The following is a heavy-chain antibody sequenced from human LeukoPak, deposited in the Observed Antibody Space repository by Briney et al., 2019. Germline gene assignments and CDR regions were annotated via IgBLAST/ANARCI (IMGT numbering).Heavy chain of an antibody. CDR2: INQGGSET. D-gene: IGHD4-23*01. Sequence: GGSLRLSCAASGFPFTNYWMIWVRPAPGKRPEWVGNINQGGSETNYVDSVKGRFSISRDNAKTSLYLQMNSLRAEDTAVYYCATDRKVGTWDPRFDYWGQGALVTVFS. CDR1: GFPFTNYW. CDR3: ATDRKVGTWDPRFDY. V-gene: IGHV3-7*01. J-gene: IGHJ4*02.